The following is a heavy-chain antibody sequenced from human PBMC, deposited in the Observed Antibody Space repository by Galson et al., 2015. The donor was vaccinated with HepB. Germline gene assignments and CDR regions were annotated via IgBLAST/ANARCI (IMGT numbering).Heavy chain of an antibody. Sequence: QSGAEVKKPGKSLKISCKASGYSFTTYWIAWVRQTPGKGLEWMGIIDPGDSDTRYSPPFQGQVTISADKSTNTAYLQWGSLKASDTAMYYCARHLLGGRSNYYYHYALDVWGQGTTVTVSS. CDR2: IDPGDSDT. CDR1: GYSFTTYW. D-gene: IGHD7-27*01. CDR3: ARHLLGGRSNYYYHYALDV. V-gene: IGHV5-51*01. J-gene: IGHJ6*02.